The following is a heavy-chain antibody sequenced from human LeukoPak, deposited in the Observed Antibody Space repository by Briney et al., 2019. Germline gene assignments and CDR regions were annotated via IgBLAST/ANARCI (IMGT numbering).Heavy chain of an antibody. CDR3: ARADYYDSSGYYYNAFDT. CDR2: FYYTGST. V-gene: IGHV4-39*02. CDR1: GASISRNTYY. J-gene: IGHJ3*02. Sequence: SSETLSLPCSVSGASISRNTYYWGWIRQSPGKGLEWIGTFYYTGSTYYNPSLKSRITISVDTSKNHFSLKLSSVTAADTAVYYCARADYYDSSGYYYNAFDTWGQGTMVTVSS. D-gene: IGHD3-22*01.